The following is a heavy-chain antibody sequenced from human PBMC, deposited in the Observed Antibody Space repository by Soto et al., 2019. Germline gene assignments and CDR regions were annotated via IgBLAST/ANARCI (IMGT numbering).Heavy chain of an antibody. CDR1: GGTFSSYT. D-gene: IGHD5-12*01. Sequence: SVKVSCKASGGTFSSYTISWVRQAPGQGLEWMGRIIPILGIANYAQKFQGRVTITADKSTSTAYMELSSLRSEDTAVYYCAREPPIYSGYPIHWFDPWGQGTLVTVSS. CDR2: IIPILGIA. CDR3: AREPPIYSGYPIHWFDP. J-gene: IGHJ5*02. V-gene: IGHV1-69*04.